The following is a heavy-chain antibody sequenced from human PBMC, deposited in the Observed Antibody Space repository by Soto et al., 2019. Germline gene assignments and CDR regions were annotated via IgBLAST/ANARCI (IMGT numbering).Heavy chain of an antibody. CDR3: ARYSYYDILTGYSRNSFDM. D-gene: IGHD3-9*01. J-gene: IGHJ3*02. Sequence: ASVKVSCKASGYTFIGYYMHWVRQAPGQGLEWMGWINPNSGGTNYAQNFQGRVTMTRDTSSYTAYMELTRLRSDYTAVYYCARYSYYDILTGYSRNSFDMWGRGTMVTVSS. CDR1: GYTFIGYY. V-gene: IGHV1-2*02. CDR2: INPNSGGT.